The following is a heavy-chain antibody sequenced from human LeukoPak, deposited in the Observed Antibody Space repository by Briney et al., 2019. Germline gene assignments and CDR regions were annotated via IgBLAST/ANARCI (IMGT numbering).Heavy chain of an antibody. J-gene: IGHJ4*02. CDR3: ARRDHYDY. CDR1: GFTFSSYS. Sequence: GGSLRLSGAASGFTFSSYSMNWVRQAPGKGLEWVSYIGTSSSTIYYADSVKGRFTISRDNAKNSLFLQINSLRDEDTAVYYCARRDHYDYWGQATLVTVSS. CDR2: IGTSSSTI. V-gene: IGHV3-48*02.